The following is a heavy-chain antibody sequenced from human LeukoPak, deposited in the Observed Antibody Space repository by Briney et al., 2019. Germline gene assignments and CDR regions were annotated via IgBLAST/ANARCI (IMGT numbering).Heavy chain of an antibody. CDR3: VKDRRIAAPNNDFFDS. D-gene: IGHD6-13*01. CDR1: GFTFNRFY. V-gene: IGHV3-64D*06. J-gene: IGHJ4*02. Sequence: RGGSLRLSCSASGFTFNRFYLHWVRQAPGKGLEFVSHISSNGATTYYADSVKGRFTISRDNSKNTLYLQMSSLRADDTAVYYCVKDRRIAAPNNDFFDSWGQGALVTVSS. CDR2: ISSNGATT.